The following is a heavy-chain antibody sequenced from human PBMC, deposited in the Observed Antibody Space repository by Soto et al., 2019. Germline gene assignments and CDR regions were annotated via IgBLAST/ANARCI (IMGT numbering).Heavy chain of an antibody. D-gene: IGHD3-10*01. CDR1: GGSFSGYY. Sequence: SETLSLTCAVYGGSFSGYYWNWIRQPPGKGLEWIGEINHSGSTNYNPSLKSRVTISVDTSKNQFSLKLSSVTAADTAVYYCARHPPRITMVRGYMDVWGKGTTVTVSS. CDR2: INHSGST. J-gene: IGHJ6*03. V-gene: IGHV4-34*01. CDR3: ARHPPRITMVRGYMDV.